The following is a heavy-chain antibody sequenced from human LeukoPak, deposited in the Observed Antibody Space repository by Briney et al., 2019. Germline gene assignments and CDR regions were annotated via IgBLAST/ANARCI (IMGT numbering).Heavy chain of an antibody. D-gene: IGHD5-24*01. CDR2: IGGSGDFT. V-gene: IGHV3-23*01. Sequence: GGSLRLSCAASGFTFSTYAMSWVRQAPGKGLEWVSAIGGSGDFTYYAEYVRGRFTISRDNSKKTLYLQMNSLRAEDTAVYYCARGQMAGYWGQGTLVTVSS. J-gene: IGHJ4*02. CDR1: GFTFSTYA. CDR3: ARGQMAGY.